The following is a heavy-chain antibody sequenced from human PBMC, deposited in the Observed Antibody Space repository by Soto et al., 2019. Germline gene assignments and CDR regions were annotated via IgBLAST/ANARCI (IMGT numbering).Heavy chain of an antibody. CDR1: GGTFSSYA. D-gene: IGHD3-22*01. V-gene: IGHV1-69*12. Sequence: VQLVQSGAEVKKPGSSVKVSCKASGGTFSSYAISWVRQAPGQGLEWMGGIIPIFGTANYAQKFQGRVTITADESTSTAYMELSSLRSEDTAVYYCAREKAHYYDSSGYYLDAFDIWGQGTMVTVSS. J-gene: IGHJ3*02. CDR2: IIPIFGTA. CDR3: AREKAHYYDSSGYYLDAFDI.